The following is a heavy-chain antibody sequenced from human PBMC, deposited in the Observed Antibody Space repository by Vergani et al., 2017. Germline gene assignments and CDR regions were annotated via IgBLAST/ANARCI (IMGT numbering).Heavy chain of an antibody. J-gene: IGHJ4*02. D-gene: IGHD2-15*01. CDR1: GGSISSGGYS. V-gene: IGHV4-30-2*03. CDR2: IYHSGST. Sequence: QLQLQESGSGLVKPSQTLSLTCAVSGGSISSGGYSWSWIRQPPGKGLEWIGYIYHSGSTYYNPSLKSRVTISVDTSKNQFSLKLSSVTAADTAVYYCARQRACSGGSCYAGAVDYWGQGTLVTVSS. CDR3: ARQRACSGGSCYAGAVDY.